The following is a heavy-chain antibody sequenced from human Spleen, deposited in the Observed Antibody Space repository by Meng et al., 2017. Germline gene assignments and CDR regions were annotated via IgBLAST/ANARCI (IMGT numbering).Heavy chain of an antibody. D-gene: IGHD6-13*01. V-gene: IGHV1-2*06. J-gene: IGHJ4*01. CDR1: GYTFTSYY. CDR3: ARDEDISAAGKLFGDY. CDR2: IDPKTGDT. Sequence: ASVKVSCKASGYTFTSYYMHWVRQAPGQGLEWMGRIDPKTGDTHYALKFQGRVTMTGDTSISTAYMELSGLRSDDTAMYYCARDEDISAAGKLFGDYWGHGTLVTVSS.